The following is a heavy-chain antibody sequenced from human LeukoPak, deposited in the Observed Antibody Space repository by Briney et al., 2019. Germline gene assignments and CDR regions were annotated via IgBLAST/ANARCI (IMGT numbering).Heavy chain of an antibody. J-gene: IGHJ4*02. Sequence: PSETLSLTCTVSGGSINSSSYYWGWIRQPPGKGLEWIGSIYYSGSTYYNPSLKSRVTISIDTSKNQFSLKLSSVTAADTAVYYCARVGTRRSSSSVDYWGQGTLVTVSS. V-gene: IGHV4-39*07. D-gene: IGHD6-6*01. CDR1: GGSINSSSYY. CDR3: ARVGTRRSSSSVDY. CDR2: IYYSGST.